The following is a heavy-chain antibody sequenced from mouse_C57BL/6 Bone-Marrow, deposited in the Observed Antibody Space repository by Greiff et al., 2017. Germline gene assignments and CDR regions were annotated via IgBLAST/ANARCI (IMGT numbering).Heavy chain of an antibody. D-gene: IGHD1-1*01. CDR2: IDPEDGET. CDR1: GFNIKDYY. V-gene: IGHV14-2*01. J-gene: IGHJ2*01. Sequence: VQLQQSGAELVKPGASVKLSCTASGFNIKDYYMHWVKQRTEQGLEWIGRIDPEDGETNYAPKFQGKATITADTSSNTAYLQLSSLTSEDTAVYYCAYFHYGSSYRGDYFDYWGQGTTLTVSS. CDR3: AYFHYGSSYRGDYFDY.